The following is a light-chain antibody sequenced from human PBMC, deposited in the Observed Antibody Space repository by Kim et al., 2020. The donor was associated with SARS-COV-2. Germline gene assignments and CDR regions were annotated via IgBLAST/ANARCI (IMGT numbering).Light chain of an antibody. CDR2: AAS. CDR1: QSISSH. Sequence: DIQMTQSPSSLSASVGDRVTITCRTSQSISSHLNWYHQKPGRAPKLLIYAASTLQGGVPSRCSGSGSETDFTLTISSLHPEDFVPYFCQQSYITPRTFCAGTKVDIK. CDR3: QQSYITPRT. V-gene: IGKV1-39*01. J-gene: IGKJ3*01.